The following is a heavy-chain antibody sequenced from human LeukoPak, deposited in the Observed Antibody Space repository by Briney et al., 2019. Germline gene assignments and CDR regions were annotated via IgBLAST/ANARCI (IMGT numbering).Heavy chain of an antibody. V-gene: IGHV3-48*03. CDR3: ARVRTTDTLTGYKQELDY. J-gene: IGHJ4*02. CDR2: ISAGAGVI. D-gene: IGHD3-9*01. CDR1: GFTFSDYE. Sequence: PGGSLRLSCAASGFTFSDYEMNWVRQAPEKGLEWVSYISAGAGVIFYADSVKGRFSITRDNAKNSLFLQMNSLRAEDTAVYYRARVRTTDTLTGYKQELDYWGRGTLVTVSS.